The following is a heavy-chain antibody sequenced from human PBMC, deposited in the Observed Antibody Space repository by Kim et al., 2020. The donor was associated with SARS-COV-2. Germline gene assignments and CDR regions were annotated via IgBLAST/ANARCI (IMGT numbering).Heavy chain of an antibody. V-gene: IGHV3-23*01. CDR3: AGSTPSGWLFAH. D-gene: IGHD6-19*01. CDR1: GFTFNSFA. J-gene: IGHJ4*02. CDR2: ITAGGGGRN. Sequence: GGSLRLSCAASGFTFNSFAMNWVRQAPGKGLEWVSSITAGGGGRNYYADSEKGRITITRDSSRNTLELKMNIMRADEAAVYYSAGSTPSGWLFAHWGQG.